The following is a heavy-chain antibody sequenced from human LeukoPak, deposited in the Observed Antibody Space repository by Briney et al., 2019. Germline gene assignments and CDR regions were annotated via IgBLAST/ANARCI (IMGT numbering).Heavy chain of an antibody. J-gene: IGHJ4*02. CDR2: IYPGDSDT. D-gene: IGHD4-23*01. CDR1: GYRFTSNW. V-gene: IGHV5-51*01. Sequence: GESLKISCKGSGYRFTSNWIGWVRQMPGKGLEWMGIIYPGDSDTRYSPSFQGQVTISADKSISTAYLQWSSLKASDTAIYYCARQATVVTPFDYWGQGTLVTVSS. CDR3: ARQATVVTPFDY.